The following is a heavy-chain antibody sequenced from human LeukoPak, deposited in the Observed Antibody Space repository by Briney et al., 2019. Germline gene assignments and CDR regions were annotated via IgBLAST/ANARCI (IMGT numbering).Heavy chain of an antibody. J-gene: IGHJ3*02. CDR2: IYYSGTT. CDR1: GASISSSSYY. Sequence: SETLSLTCTVSGASISSSSYYWGWIRQPPGKGLEWIGNIYYSGTTYYNPSLKSRVTISVDSSKNQFSLKLSSVTAADTAVYYCARQGEGGRAFDIWGQGTMVTVSS. D-gene: IGHD1-26*01. V-gene: IGHV4-39*01. CDR3: ARQGEGGRAFDI.